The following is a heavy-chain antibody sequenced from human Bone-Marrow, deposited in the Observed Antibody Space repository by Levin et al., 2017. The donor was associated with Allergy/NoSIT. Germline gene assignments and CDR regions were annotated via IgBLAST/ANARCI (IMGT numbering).Heavy chain of an antibody. J-gene: IGHJ6*02. CDR2: IIPSFGTG. CDR1: GGTFSNSA. V-gene: IGHV1-69*13. Sequence: ASVKVSCKASGGTFSNSAISWVRQAPGQGLEWVGGIIPSFGTGNHAQKLQGRVTVTADESTGTAYMELSSLRSEDTAVYYCARDGSRGGNGMDVWGQGTTVTVSS. CDR3: ARDGSRGGNGMDV. D-gene: IGHD3-10*01.